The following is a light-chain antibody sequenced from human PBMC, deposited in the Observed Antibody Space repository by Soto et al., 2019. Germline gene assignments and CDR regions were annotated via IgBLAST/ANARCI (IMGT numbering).Light chain of an antibody. CDR3: SSYSISTAYL. CDR1: SSDVGGYDY. CDR2: EVS. V-gene: IGLV2-14*01. Sequence: QSALTQPASVSGSPGQSITISCTGTSSDVGGYDYVSWYKLHPGKAPKIMVFEVSNRHSGVSYRFSGSKSGNTASLTISGLQAEDEADYFCSSYSISTAYLFGTGTKLTVL. J-gene: IGLJ1*01.